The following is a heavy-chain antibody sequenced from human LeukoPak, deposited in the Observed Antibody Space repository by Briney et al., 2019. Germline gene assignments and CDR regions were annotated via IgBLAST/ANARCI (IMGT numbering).Heavy chain of an antibody. CDR1: GFTFSSYW. CDR3: ARVGTTVTKEDYFDY. Sequence: GGSLRLSCSASGFTFSSYWMGWVRQAPGKGLEWVANIKQDGSGKYYVDSVKGRFTISRDNAKNSLYLQMNSLRAEDTAVYYCARVGTTVTKEDYFDYWGQGTLVTVSS. V-gene: IGHV3-7*01. J-gene: IGHJ4*02. D-gene: IGHD4-17*01. CDR2: IKQDGSGK.